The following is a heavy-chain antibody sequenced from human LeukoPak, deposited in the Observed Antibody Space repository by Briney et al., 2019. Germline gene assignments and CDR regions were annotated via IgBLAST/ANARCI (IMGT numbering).Heavy chain of an antibody. CDR3: MPGGSDSDY. V-gene: IGHV3-7*01. CDR1: GFTFSNAW. D-gene: IGHD3-16*01. J-gene: IGHJ4*02. CDR2: INQDGSAK. Sequence: GGSLRLSCAASGFTFSNAWMSWVRQAPGRGLEWVANINQDGSAKFYVDSVRGRFTISRDNARYSVYLQMDSLRAEDTALYYCMPGGSDSDYWGQGTLVTVSS.